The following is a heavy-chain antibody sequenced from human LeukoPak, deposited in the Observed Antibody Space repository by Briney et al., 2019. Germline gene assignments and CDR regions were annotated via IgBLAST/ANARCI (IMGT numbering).Heavy chain of an antibody. CDR1: GFTFSSYE. V-gene: IGHV3-48*03. D-gene: IGHD5-18*01. Sequence: GGSLRLSCAASGFTFSSYEMNWVRQAPGKGLEWVSYISSSGSTIYYADSVKGRFTISRDNAKNSLYLQMNSLRAEDTAVYYCARATSTALRDREIDYWGQGTLVTVSS. CDR3: ARATSTALRDREIDY. J-gene: IGHJ4*02. CDR2: ISSSGSTI.